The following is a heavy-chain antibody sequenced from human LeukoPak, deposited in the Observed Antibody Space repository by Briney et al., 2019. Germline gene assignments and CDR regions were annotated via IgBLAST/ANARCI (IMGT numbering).Heavy chain of an antibody. CDR1: GYTFTGYY. CDR3: AREAYCGGDCLNWFDP. J-gene: IGHJ5*02. Sequence: ASVKVSCKASGYTFTGYYMHWVRQAPGQGLEWMGWINPNSGGTNYAQKLQGRVTMTTDTSTSTAYMELRSLRSDDTAVYYCAREAYCGGDCLNWFDPWGQGTLVTVSS. CDR2: INPNSGGT. V-gene: IGHV1-2*02. D-gene: IGHD2-21*02.